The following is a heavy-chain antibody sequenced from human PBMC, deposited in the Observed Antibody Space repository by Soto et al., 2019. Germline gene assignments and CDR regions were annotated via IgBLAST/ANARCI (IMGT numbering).Heavy chain of an antibody. J-gene: IGHJ4*02. D-gene: IGHD6-19*01. V-gene: IGHV3-23*01. CDR3: AKEALTVAGNNFDS. CDR2: ISGSGAGT. CDR1: GFTFTTYA. Sequence: EIELLGSGGGLVQPGGSLRLSCAASGFTFTTYAMGWVRQAPGKGLEWVSSISGSGAGTFYADSVKGRFTISRDNAKKMVYLQMNGLRADDTAVYYCAKEALTVAGNNFDSWGQGTLVTVSS.